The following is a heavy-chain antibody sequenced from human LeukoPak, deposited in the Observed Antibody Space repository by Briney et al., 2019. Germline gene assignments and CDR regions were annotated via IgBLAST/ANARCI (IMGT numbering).Heavy chain of an antibody. CDR3: ARGRSDYYLDS. D-gene: IGHD3-10*01. J-gene: IGHJ4*02. CDR1: GYTFTDYY. Sequence: ASVKVSCKASGYTFTDYYMHWVRQAPGHGLEWMGWIYPDSGGTNSAQKFQGRVTMTRDTSISTAYMGLSRLTSDDTAVYYCARGRSDYYLDSWGQGTLVTVSS. V-gene: IGHV1-2*02. CDR2: IYPDSGGT.